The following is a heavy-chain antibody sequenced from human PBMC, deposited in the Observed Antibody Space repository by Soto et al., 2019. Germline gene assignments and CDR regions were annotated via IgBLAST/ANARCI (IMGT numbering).Heavy chain of an antibody. V-gene: IGHV3-23*01. D-gene: IGHD2-15*01. J-gene: IGHJ4*02. CDR3: AKDLFRQNCSGGSCYSGIYDY. CDR2: ISGSGGST. CDR1: GFTFSSYA. Sequence: EVQLLESGGGLVQPGGSLRLSCAASGFTFSSYAMSWVRQAPGKGLEWVSAISGSGGSTYYADSVKGRFTISRDNSKNTLYLQMNSLRAEDTAVYYCAKDLFRQNCSGGSCYSGIYDYWCQGTLVTVSS.